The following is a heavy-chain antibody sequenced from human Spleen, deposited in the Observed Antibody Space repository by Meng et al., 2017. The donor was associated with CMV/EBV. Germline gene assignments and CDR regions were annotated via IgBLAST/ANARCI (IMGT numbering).Heavy chain of an antibody. Sequence: LSLTCAASGFTFSSYSMNWVRQAPGKGLEWVSYISNRGNTIYYADSVKGRFTISRDNAKNSLYLQMNSLRAEDTAVYYCSSREYFSYYGVDVWGQGTTVTVSS. CDR3: SSREYFSYYGVDV. V-gene: IGHV3-48*04. J-gene: IGHJ6*02. D-gene: IGHD3-10*01. CDR1: GFTFSSYS. CDR2: ISNRGNTI.